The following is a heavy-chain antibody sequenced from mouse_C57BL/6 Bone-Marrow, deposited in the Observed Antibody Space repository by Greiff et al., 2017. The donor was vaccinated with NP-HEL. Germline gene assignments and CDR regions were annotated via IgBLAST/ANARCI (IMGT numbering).Heavy chain of an antibody. V-gene: IGHV1-82*01. J-gene: IGHJ3*01. D-gene: IGHD2-4*01. CDR1: GYAFSSSW. Sequence: LVESGPELVKPGASVKISCKASGYAFSSSWMNWVKQRPGKGLEWIGRIYPGDGDTNYNGKFKGKATLTADKSSSTAYMQLSSLTSEDSAVYFCARGDDYEEWFAYWGQGTLVTVSA. CDR3: ARGDDYEEWFAY. CDR2: IYPGDGDT.